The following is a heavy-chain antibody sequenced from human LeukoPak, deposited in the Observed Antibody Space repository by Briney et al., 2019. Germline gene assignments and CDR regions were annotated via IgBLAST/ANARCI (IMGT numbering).Heavy chain of an antibody. CDR2: ISWNSGSI. V-gene: IGHV3-9*01. CDR1: GFTFDDYA. J-gene: IGHJ4*02. Sequence: GRSLRLSCAASGFTFDDYAMHWVRQAPGKGLEWVSGISWNSGSIGYADSVKGRFTISRDNAKNSLYLQMNSLRAEDTALYYCAKDGDYYGSGSQADYWGQGTLVTVSS. CDR3: AKDGDYYGSGSQADY. D-gene: IGHD3-10*01.